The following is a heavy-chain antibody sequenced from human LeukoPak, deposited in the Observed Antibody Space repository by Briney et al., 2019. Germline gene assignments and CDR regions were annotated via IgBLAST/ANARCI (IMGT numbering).Heavy chain of an antibody. J-gene: IGHJ4*02. CDR2: ICTSGST. CDR1: GGSISSGSYY. V-gene: IGHV4-61*02. CDR3: ARARVATYDY. D-gene: IGHD5-12*01. Sequence: SETLSLTCTVSGGSISSGSYYWSWIRQPAGKGLEWIGRICTSGSTNYNLSLKSRVTISVDTSKNQFSLKLSSVTAADTAVYYCARARVATYDYWGQGTLVTVSS.